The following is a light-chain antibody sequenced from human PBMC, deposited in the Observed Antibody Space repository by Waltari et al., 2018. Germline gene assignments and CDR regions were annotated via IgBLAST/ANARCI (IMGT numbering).Light chain of an antibody. V-gene: IGKV4-1*01. CDR3: QQYYRSRT. CDR1: QNIFFNSNNKNY. Sequence: DIVMTQSPDSLAVSLGERATINCKSSQNIFFNSNNKNYFGWYQQKPGQPPKLVISWASTRESGVPDRFSGSGSGTDFALTISSLQAEDVAVYYCQQYYRSRTFGQGTRVEIK. CDR2: WAS. J-gene: IGKJ1*01.